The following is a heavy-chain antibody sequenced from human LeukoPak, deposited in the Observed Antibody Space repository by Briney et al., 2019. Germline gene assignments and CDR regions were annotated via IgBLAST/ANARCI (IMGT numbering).Heavy chain of an antibody. V-gene: IGHV3-15*01. J-gene: IGHJ5*02. CDR2: SKSKTDGGTT. Sequence: GGSLRLSCAGSGFTLSSAWMTWVRQAPGKGLEWVGLSKSKTDGGTTDYAAPVKGRFTISRDDSKNTLYLQMNSLRTEDTAVYYCAKYCISADCYANWFGPWGQGTLVTVSS. D-gene: IGHD2-2*01. CDR3: AKYCISADCYANWFGP. CDR1: GFTLSSAW.